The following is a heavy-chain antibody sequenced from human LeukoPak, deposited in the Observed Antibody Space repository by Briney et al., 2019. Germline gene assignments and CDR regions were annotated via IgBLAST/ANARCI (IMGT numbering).Heavy chain of an antibody. D-gene: IGHD1-26*01. CDR3: ARDVVGSLDY. CDR2: IKGGESAK. CDR1: GFAFSSYW. Sequence: GGSLRLSCAASGFAFSSYWMAWVRQAPGKGLEWVANIKGGESAKHQADSVKGRFTISRDNAQNTVYLQMSSLRGEDTAVYYCARDVVGSLDYWGHGTLVTVSS. J-gene: IGHJ4*01. V-gene: IGHV3-7*01.